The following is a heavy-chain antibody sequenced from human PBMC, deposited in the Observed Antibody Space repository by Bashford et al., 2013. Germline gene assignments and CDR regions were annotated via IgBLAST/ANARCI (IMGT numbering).Heavy chain of an antibody. CDR3: ARVDIVATNCFDP. J-gene: IGHJ5*02. Sequence: SETLSLTCAVYGESFSGYYWTWIRQPPGKGLEWIGDINHGGRTTYNPSLSSRVTISIDTSKNQFSLKMTSATAADTAVYYCARVDIVATNCFDPWGQGTLVTVSS. CDR2: INHGGRT. D-gene: IGHD5-12*01. V-gene: IGHV4-34*01. CDR1: GESFSGYY.